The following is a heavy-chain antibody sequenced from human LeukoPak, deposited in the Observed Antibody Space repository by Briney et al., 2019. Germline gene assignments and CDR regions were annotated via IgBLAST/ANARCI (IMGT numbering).Heavy chain of an antibody. CDR1: GQSFSDHY. CDR3: ATTGHLNSWYLYFDY. J-gene: IGHJ4*02. CDR2: INHGGST. D-gene: IGHD2/OR15-2a*01. Sequence: PSETLSLTCAVFGQSFSDHYWSWIRQPPGKGLEWIGEINHGGSTNYNPSLKSRVTISVDTPKNQFSLTLTSVTAADTAVYYCATTGHLNSWYLYFDYWGQGALVTVSS. V-gene: IGHV4-34*01.